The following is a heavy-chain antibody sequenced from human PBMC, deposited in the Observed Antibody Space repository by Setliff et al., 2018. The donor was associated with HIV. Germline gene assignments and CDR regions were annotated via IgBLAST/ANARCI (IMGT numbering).Heavy chain of an antibody. CDR2: IGPVGTST. CDR3: AVHYYDSSGYDY. Sequence: GGSLRLSCVASGFTFKNYAMSWVRQAPGKGLEWVSAIGPVGTSTYYADSVKGRFTISRDNSKNTLYLQMNSLRAEDTAVYYCAVHYYDSSGYDYWGQGTLVTVSS. V-gene: IGHV3-23*01. CDR1: GFTFKNYA. D-gene: IGHD3-22*01. J-gene: IGHJ4*02.